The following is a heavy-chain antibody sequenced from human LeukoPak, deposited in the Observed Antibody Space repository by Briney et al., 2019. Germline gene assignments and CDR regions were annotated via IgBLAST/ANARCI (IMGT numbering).Heavy chain of an antibody. CDR1: GGSISSYY. J-gene: IGHJ4*02. CDR2: ISTSATT. Sequence: PSETLSLTCTVSGGSISSYYWSWVRQPAGKGLESIGHISTSATTNYHPSLKRPVTMSVPTSNPQFSLTLSSVTPADTAVYYCARVRYSDSSVLTRKRSYYFDYWGQGTLVTVSS. V-gene: IGHV4-4*07. D-gene: IGHD3-22*01. CDR3: ARVRYSDSSVLTRKRSYYFDY.